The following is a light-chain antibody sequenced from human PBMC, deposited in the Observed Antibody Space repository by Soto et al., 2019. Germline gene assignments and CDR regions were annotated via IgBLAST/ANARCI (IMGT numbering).Light chain of an antibody. CDR2: GAT. J-gene: IGKJ4*01. Sequence: QMTQAPSSLSASVGDRVTITCRARQGIRSDLGWYQQKPGKVPNRLIYGATTLQNGVPSRFSGSGSGTEFTLTITSLQPEDFATYYCLQHNSYPLTFGGGTKVEMK. CDR1: QGIRSD. CDR3: LQHNSYPLT. V-gene: IGKV1-17*01.